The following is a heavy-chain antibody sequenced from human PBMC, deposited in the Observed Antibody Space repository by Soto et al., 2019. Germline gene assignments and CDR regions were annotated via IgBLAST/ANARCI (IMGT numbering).Heavy chain of an antibody. CDR1: GFTFSNYG. D-gene: IGHD4-17*01. CDR2: ISYDRRTK. V-gene: IGHV3-30*03. Sequence: QVQLVESGGGVVQPGTSLRLSCAASGFTFSNYGIHWVRQAPGMGLEWVAVISYDRRTKYYPDSVKGRFTISRENSKNTLYLQMNSLRAEGTGVYYCARDWAVTTSDHYYGMDVWGQGTTVTVSS. CDR3: ARDWAVTTSDHYYGMDV. J-gene: IGHJ6*02.